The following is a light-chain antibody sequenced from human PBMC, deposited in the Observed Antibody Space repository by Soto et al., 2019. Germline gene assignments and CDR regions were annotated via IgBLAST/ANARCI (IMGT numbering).Light chain of an antibody. V-gene: IGKV2-28*01. CDR2: LGS. Sequence: DIVMTQSPLSLPVTPGEPASISCRSSQSLLHSNGYSYLAWYLQKPGQSPQLLIYLGSNRASGVPDRFSGSGSGTDFTLKISRVEAEDIGVYYCMQALQTPITFGPGTKVDIK. CDR3: MQALQTPIT. J-gene: IGKJ3*01. CDR1: QSLLHSNGYSY.